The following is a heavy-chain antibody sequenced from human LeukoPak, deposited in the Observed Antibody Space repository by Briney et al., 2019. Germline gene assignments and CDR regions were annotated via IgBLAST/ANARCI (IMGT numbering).Heavy chain of an antibody. Sequence: ASVKVSCKASGYSFISYGITWVRQAPGQGLEWMGWISVYNGNTNYVQKLQGRVTMTTDTSTSTAYMELRSLRSDDTAVYYCARGLLDSSGYYYGYSPSDYWGQGTLVTVSS. J-gene: IGHJ4*02. D-gene: IGHD3-22*01. V-gene: IGHV1-18*01. CDR1: GYSFISYG. CDR3: ARGLLDSSGYYYGYSPSDY. CDR2: ISVYNGNT.